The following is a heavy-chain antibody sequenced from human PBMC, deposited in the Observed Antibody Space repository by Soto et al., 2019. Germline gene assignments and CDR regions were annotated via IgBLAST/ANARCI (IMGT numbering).Heavy chain of an antibody. CDR3: ARVQTPIKYYYGSGSYSAPHNWFDP. CDR1: GDSVSSNSAA. CDR2: TYYRSKWYN. V-gene: IGHV6-1*01. D-gene: IGHD3-10*01. Sequence: PSQTLSLTCAISGDSVSSNSAAWNWIRQSPSRGLEWLGRTYYRSKWYNDYAVSVKSRITINPDTSKNQFSLQLNSVTPEDTAVYYCARVQTPIKYYYGSGSYSAPHNWFDPWGQGTLVTVSS. J-gene: IGHJ5*02.